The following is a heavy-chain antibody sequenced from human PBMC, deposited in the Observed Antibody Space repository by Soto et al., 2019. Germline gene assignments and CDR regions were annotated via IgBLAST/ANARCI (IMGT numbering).Heavy chain of an antibody. CDR2: ISGSGGST. D-gene: IGHD3-10*01. J-gene: IGHJ4*02. Sequence: GGSLRLSCAASGFTFSRYAMSWVRQAPGKGLEWVSAISGSGGSTYYADSVKGRFTISRDNSKNTLYLQMNSLRAEDTAVYYCAKDLHTWGAIFPVDYWGQGTLVTVSS. V-gene: IGHV3-23*01. CDR1: GFTFSRYA. CDR3: AKDLHTWGAIFPVDY.